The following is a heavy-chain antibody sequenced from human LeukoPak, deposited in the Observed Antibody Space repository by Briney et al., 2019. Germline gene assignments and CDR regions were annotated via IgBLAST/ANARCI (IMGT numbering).Heavy chain of an antibody. CDR1: GGSFSSGTYY. V-gene: IGHV4-39*01. Sequence: SETLSLTCTVSGGSFSSGTYYWGWIRQPPGKGLEWIGSIYYSGSTSYNPSLKSRVTISVDTSKNQFSLKLDSVTAADTAVYYCARNASDSGTSYFDYWGQGTLVTVSS. J-gene: IGHJ4*02. D-gene: IGHD1-26*01. CDR3: ARNASDSGTSYFDY. CDR2: IYYSGST.